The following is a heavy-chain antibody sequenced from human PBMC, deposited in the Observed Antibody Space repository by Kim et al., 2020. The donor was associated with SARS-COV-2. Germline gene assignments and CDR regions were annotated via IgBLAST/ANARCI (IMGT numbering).Heavy chain of an antibody. D-gene: IGHD3-16*01. CDR1: GYTFTSYA. J-gene: IGHJ6*02. Sequence: ASVKVSCKASGYTFTSYAMNWVRQAPGQGLEWMGWINTNTGNPTYAQGFTGRFVFSLDTSVSTAYLQISSLKAEDTAVYYCARGGSPTRSIFRTPGPGENYYYYGMDVWGQGTTVTVSS. CDR2: INTNTGNP. CDR3: ARGGSPTRSIFRTPGPGENYYYYGMDV. V-gene: IGHV7-4-1*02.